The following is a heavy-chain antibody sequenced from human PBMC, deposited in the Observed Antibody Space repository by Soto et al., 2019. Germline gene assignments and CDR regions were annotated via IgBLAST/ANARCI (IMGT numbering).Heavy chain of an antibody. CDR1: GGSISSGDYY. J-gene: IGHJ5*02. V-gene: IGHV4-30-4*01. CDR2: IYYSGNT. CDR3: ARERPDGTRLDP. Sequence: SETLSLTCTVSGGSISSGDYYWSWIRQPPGKGLEWIGYIYYSGNTYYSPSLKSRVTISVDTSKNQFSLKLSSVTAADTAVYYCARERPDGTRLDPRGQGTLVTVSS. D-gene: IGHD2-2*01.